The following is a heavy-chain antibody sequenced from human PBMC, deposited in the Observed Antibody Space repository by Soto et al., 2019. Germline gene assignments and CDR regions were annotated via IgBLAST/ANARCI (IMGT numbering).Heavy chain of an antibody. J-gene: IGHJ4*02. Sequence: EVQLVESGGGLVQPGGSLRLSCSASGFTFSSYAMHWVRQAPGKGLEYVSAISSNGGSTYYADSVKGRFTISRDNSKNTLYLQMSSLRAEDTAVYYCVKRVGYSYGYGPFDYWGQGTLVTVSS. CDR3: VKRVGYSYGYGPFDY. V-gene: IGHV3-64D*06. D-gene: IGHD5-18*01. CDR1: GFTFSSYA. CDR2: ISSNGGST.